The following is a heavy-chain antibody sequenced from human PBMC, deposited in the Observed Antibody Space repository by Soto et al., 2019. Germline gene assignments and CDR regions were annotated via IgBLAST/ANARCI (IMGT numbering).Heavy chain of an antibody. V-gene: IGHV4-59*08. J-gene: IGHJ5*02. CDR3: ARHYDSSGYYRNWFDP. CDR2: IYYSGST. D-gene: IGHD3-22*01. Sequence: SETLSLTCTVSGGSSSSYYWSWIRQPPGKGLEWIGYIYYSGSTNYNPSLKSRVTISVDTSKNQFSLKLSSVTAADTAVYYRARHYDSSGYYRNWFDPWGRGTLVTVSS. CDR1: GGSSSSYY.